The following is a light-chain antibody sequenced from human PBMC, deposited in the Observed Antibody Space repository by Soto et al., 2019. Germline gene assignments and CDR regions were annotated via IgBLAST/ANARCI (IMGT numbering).Light chain of an antibody. CDR1: QSVSSN. J-gene: IGKJ2*01. CDR3: QQYNNWPYT. Sequence: EIVMTQSPATLSVSPGERATLSCRASQSVSSNLAWYQQKPGQAPRLLIYGASTRATGIPARFSGSGSGTEFTLATSSLKSEDFAVYCCQQYNNWPYTFGQGTKLEIK. CDR2: GAS. V-gene: IGKV3-15*01.